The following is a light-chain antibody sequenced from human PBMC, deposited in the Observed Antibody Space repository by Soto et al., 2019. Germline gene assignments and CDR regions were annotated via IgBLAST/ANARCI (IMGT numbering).Light chain of an antibody. CDR2: DAS. V-gene: IGKV3-11*01. CDR3: QQRSNWLT. CDR1: QSVSSN. Sequence: EIELTQPPANLSLSPGERATLSCRASQSVSSNLAWYQQKPGQAPRLLIYDASNRATGIPARFSGSGSGTDFTLTISILEPEDFAVYHCQQRSNWLTFGGGTKVDIK. J-gene: IGKJ4*01.